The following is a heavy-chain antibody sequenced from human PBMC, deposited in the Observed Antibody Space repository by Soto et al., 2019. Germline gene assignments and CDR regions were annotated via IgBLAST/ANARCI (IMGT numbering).Heavy chain of an antibody. CDR3: ARVKAAAGTVYYYYGMDV. V-gene: IGHV4-4*02. D-gene: IGHD6-13*01. Sequence: SETLSLTCAVSGGSISSSNWWSWVRQPPGKGLEWIGEIYHSGSTNYNPSLKSRVTISVDKSKNQFSLKLSSVTAADTAVYYCARVKAAAGTVYYYYGMDVWGQGTTVTVSS. J-gene: IGHJ6*02. CDR2: IYHSGST. CDR1: GGSISSSNW.